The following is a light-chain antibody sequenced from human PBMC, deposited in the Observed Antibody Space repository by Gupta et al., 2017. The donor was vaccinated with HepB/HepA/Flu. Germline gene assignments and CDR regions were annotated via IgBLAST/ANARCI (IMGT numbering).Light chain of an antibody. CDR1: QSISKY. V-gene: IGKV1-39*01. Sequence: DIKMTQSPPSLSASAGDRVTITCRASQSISKYLVWYQQKPGKAPKVLIYTSSTLQSGVPSRFSGSGFGTDFTLTISSLQPEDFATYYCQQSYSTPRTFGQGTNLEIK. CDR3: QQSYSTPRT. CDR2: TSS. J-gene: IGKJ2*01.